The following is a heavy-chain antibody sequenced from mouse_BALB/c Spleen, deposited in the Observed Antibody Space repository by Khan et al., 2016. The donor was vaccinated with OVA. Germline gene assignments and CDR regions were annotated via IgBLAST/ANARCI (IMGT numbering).Heavy chain of an antibody. CDR2: VNPTSGDT. J-gene: IGHJ3*01. Sequence: EVQLQQSGPDLVKPGASVKISCKASGYSFTGYYMHWMKQGHGKSLEWIGRVNPTSGDTNYNQKFKGKAILTVDKSSSTAYMDLRSLTSEDSAVYYCTFDGYYWAWCAYWGQGTLVTVSA. D-gene: IGHD2-3*01. V-gene: IGHV1-26*01. CDR1: GYSFTGYY. CDR3: TFDGYYWAWCAY.